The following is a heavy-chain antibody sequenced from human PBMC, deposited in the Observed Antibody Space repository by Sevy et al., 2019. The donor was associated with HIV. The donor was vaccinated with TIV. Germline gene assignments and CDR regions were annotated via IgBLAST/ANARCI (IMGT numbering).Heavy chain of an antibody. CDR1: GGSFSGYY. CDR3: ARRLSHWSQPGWGWFDP. J-gene: IGHJ5*02. D-gene: IGHD3-3*01. V-gene: IGHV4-34*01. CDR2: INHSGST. Sequence: SETLSLTCAVYGGSFSGYYWSWICQPPGKGLEWIGEINHSGSTNYNPSLKSRVTISVDTSKNQFSLKPSSVTAADTAVYYCARRLSHWSQPGWGWFDPWGQGTLVTVSS.